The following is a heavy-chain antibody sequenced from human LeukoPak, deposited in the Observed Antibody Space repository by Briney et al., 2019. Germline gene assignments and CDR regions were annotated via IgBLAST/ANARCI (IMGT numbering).Heavy chain of an antibody. V-gene: IGHV4-59*01. CDR1: GGSISSYY. CDR3: ARGRVVGALDAFDI. J-gene: IGHJ3*02. D-gene: IGHD1-26*01. CDR2: IYYSGST. Sequence: SETLSLTCTVSGGSISSYYWSWIRQPPGKGLEWIGYIYYSGSTSYNPSLKSRVTISVDTSKNQFSLELSSVTAADTAVYYCARGRVVGALDAFDIWGQGTMVTVSS.